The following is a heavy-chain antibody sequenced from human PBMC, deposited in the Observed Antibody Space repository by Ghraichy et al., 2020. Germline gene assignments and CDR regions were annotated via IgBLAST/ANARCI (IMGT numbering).Heavy chain of an antibody. CDR3: AGWTYDYVWGSYYYYMDV. CDR2: IYSGGST. CDR1: GFTVSSNY. V-gene: IGHV3-53*01. D-gene: IGHD3-16*01. Sequence: GSLNISCAASGFTVSSNYMSWVRQAPGKGLEWVSVIYSGGSTYYADSVKGRFTISRDNSKNTLYLQMNSLRAEDTAVYYCAGWTYDYVWGSYYYYMDVWGKGTTVTVSS. J-gene: IGHJ6*03.